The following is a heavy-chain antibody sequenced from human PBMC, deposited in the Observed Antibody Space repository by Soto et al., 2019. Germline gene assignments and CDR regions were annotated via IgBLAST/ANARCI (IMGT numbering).Heavy chain of an antibody. V-gene: IGHV3-33*01. J-gene: IGHJ6*02. D-gene: IGHD1-1*01. CDR1: GFTFSSSG. Sequence: QVQLVESGGGVVQPGRSLRLSCAASGFTFSSSGMHWVRQAPGKGLEWVALIWYDGSNKYYADSVKGRFTISRDNSKNTLYLQMNNLRVEDTAMYYCARGTGYYDYGMDVWGQGTTVTVSS. CDR3: ARGTGYYDYGMDV. CDR2: IWYDGSNK.